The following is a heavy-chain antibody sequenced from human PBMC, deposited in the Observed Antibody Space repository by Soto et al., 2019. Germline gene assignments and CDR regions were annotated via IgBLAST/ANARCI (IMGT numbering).Heavy chain of an antibody. Sequence: ASVKVSCKASGYTFTSYYMHWVRQAPGQGLEWMGIINPSGGSTSYAQKFQGRVTMTRDTSTSTVYMELSSLRSEDTAVYYCARVPVTFGGVIQKATYYFDYWGQGTLVTVSS. J-gene: IGHJ4*02. CDR3: ARVPVTFGGVIQKATYYFDY. CDR1: GYTFTSYY. CDR2: INPSGGST. V-gene: IGHV1-46*03. D-gene: IGHD3-16*02.